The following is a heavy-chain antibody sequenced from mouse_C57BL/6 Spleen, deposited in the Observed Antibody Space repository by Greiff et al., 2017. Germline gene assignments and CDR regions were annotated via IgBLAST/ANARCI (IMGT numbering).Heavy chain of an antibody. CDR2: IYPGGGYT. CDR3: ARASNWDRYFDV. D-gene: IGHD4-1*01. V-gene: IGHV1-63*01. CDR1: GYTFTNYW. J-gene: IGHJ1*03. Sequence: QVQLQQSGAELVRPGTSVKMSCKASGYTFTNYWIGWAKQRPGHGLEWIGDIYPGGGYTNYNEKFKGKATLTADKSSSTAYMQCSSLTSEDSAIYYCARASNWDRYFDVWGTGTTVTVSS.